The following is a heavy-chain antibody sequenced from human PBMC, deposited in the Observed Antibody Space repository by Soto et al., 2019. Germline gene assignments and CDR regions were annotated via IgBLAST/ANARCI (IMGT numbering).Heavy chain of an antibody. CDR1: GFIVSTNY. D-gene: IGHD6-19*01. CDR2: IQSDGST. Sequence: DVQLVETGGGVIQPGGSLRLSCAASGFIVSTNYISWVRQAPGKGLEWVSVIQSDGSTYYADSVKGRFTISRDNSKNTLYLQMNTLKAEDTAVYYCARQGGNSGWYPYWGQGTLVTVSS. V-gene: IGHV3-53*02. CDR3: ARQGGNSGWYPY. J-gene: IGHJ4*02.